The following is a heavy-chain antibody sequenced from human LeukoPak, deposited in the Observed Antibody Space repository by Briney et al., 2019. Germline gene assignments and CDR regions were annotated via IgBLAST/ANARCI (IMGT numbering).Heavy chain of an antibody. CDR2: SSGSGGST. CDR1: GFTFSSYA. Sequence: GGSLRLSCAAAGFTFSSYAMSWVRQAGGKGLEWVSASSGSGGSTYYADSVKGRFTISRDNSKNTLYLQMNSLRAEDTAVYYCAKDRSSYYYGSGSYDAFDIWGQGTMVTVSS. J-gene: IGHJ3*02. V-gene: IGHV3-23*01. D-gene: IGHD3-10*01. CDR3: AKDRSSYYYGSGSYDAFDI.